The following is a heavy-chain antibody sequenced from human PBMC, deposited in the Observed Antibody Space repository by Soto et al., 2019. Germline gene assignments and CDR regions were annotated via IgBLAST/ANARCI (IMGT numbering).Heavy chain of an antibody. D-gene: IGHD6-19*01. CDR2: IIPIFGTA. Sequence: QVQLVQSGADVKKPGSSVKVSCEVSGGTFSNYAFTWVRQGPGQGLEWMGGIIPIFGTANYARQFKGRVAISADKSTTTTYMERRNLTSEDTAVYYCARVAETGYTSGWYYFDYWGQGSLVTVSS. CDR3: ARVAETGYTSGWYYFDY. V-gene: IGHV1-69*14. J-gene: IGHJ4*02. CDR1: GGTFSNYA.